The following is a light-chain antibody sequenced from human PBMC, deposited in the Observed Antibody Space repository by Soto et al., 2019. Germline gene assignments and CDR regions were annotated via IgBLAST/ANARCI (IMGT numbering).Light chain of an antibody. CDR1: SSNIGINY. J-gene: IGLJ2*01. V-gene: IGLV1-47*01. Sequence: QSVLTQPPSASGTPGQRVTISCSGSSSNIGINYVHWHQQLPGTAPKLLIYRNNQRPSGVPDRFSASKSGTSASLAISGLRSEDEADYYCAAWDDSLSGVVFGGGTQLTVL. CDR3: AAWDDSLSGVV. CDR2: RNN.